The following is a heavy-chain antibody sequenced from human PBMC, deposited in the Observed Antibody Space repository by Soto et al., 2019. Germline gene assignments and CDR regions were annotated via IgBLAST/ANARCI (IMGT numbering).Heavy chain of an antibody. CDR3: ASDLSGRADV. CDR1: GFTFVSYW. V-gene: IGHV3-74*01. D-gene: IGHD3-10*01. Sequence: GSLRLSCAASGFTFVSYWIRCFRQAPLKWLVWVSRMNEDGGTTDYADSVKGRFTISRDNAKNTLYLQMNSLRVEDTAVYYCASDLSGRADVWGQGTTVTVSS. CDR2: MNEDGGTT. J-gene: IGHJ6*02.